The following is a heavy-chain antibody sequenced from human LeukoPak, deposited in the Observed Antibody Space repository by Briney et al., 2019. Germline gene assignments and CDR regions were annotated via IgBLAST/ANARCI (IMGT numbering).Heavy chain of an antibody. CDR3: AKPAGYCSSTTCFKFDY. V-gene: IGHV3-23*01. J-gene: IGHJ4*02. Sequence: GGSLRLSCAASGFTFSSYAMSWVRQVPGKGLEWVSAIGGSGGSTYYADSVKGRFTISRDNSKNTLYLQMNSLRAEDTAVYYCAKPAGYCSSTTCFKFDYWGQGTLVTVSS. CDR1: GFTFSSYA. CDR2: IGGSGGST. D-gene: IGHD2-2*01.